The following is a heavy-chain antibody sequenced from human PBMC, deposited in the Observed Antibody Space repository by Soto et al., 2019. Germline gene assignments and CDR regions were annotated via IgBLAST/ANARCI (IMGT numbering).Heavy chain of an antibody. D-gene: IGHD6-19*01. J-gene: IGHJ4*02. CDR2: INPDNGNT. CDR3: ARRYSSGWTWFDY. Sequence: QVQLVQSGAEVKKPGASVRVSCKASGYTFSGYTVHWVRQAPGQRLEWMGWINPDNGNTKYSQKFQGRVTIIRDTSASTAYMELSSLRSEDTAVYYCARRYSSGWTWFDYWGQGTLVTVSS. CDR1: GYTFSGYT. V-gene: IGHV1-3*01.